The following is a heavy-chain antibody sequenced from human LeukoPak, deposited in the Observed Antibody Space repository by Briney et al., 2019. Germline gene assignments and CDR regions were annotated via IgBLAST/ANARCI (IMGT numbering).Heavy chain of an antibody. V-gene: IGHV3-21*01. CDR1: GFTFSSYS. Sequence: GGSLRLSCAASGFTFSSYSMNWVRQAPGKGLEWVSSISSSSSYIYCADSVKGRFTISRDNAKNSLYLQMNSLRAEDTAVYYCARARDYGDYPSDYWGQGTLVTVSS. J-gene: IGHJ4*02. CDR2: ISSSSSYI. CDR3: ARARDYGDYPSDY. D-gene: IGHD4-17*01.